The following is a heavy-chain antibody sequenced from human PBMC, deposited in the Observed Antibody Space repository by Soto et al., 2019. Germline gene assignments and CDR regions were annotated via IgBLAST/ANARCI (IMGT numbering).Heavy chain of an antibody. CDR1: GFTFSSYG. V-gene: IGHV3-30*18. CDR3: AKTSYSSSWYVGAFDI. D-gene: IGHD6-13*01. CDR2: ISYDGSNK. J-gene: IGHJ3*02. Sequence: AGGSLRLSCAASGFTFSSYGMHWVRQAPGKGLEWVAVISYDGSNKYYADSVKGRFTISRDNSKNTLYLQMNSLRAEDTAVYYCAKTSYSSSWYVGAFDIWGQGTMVTVSS.